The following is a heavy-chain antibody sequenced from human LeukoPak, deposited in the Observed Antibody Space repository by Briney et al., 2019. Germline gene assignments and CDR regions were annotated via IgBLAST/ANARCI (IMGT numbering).Heavy chain of an antibody. Sequence: PSETLSLTCAVYGGSFSGYYWSWIRQPPGKGLEWIGEINHSGSTNYNPSLKSRVTISVDTSKNQFSLKLSSVTAADTAVYYCARGRDPGHYYYYYMDVWGKGTTVTASS. CDR3: ARGRDPGHYYYYYMDV. J-gene: IGHJ6*03. CDR1: GGSFSGYY. V-gene: IGHV4-34*01. D-gene: IGHD1-14*01. CDR2: INHSGST.